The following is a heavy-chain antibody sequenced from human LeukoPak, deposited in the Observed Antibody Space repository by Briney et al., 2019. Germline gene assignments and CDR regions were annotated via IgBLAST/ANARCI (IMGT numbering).Heavy chain of an antibody. Sequence: SKTLSLTCTVSGGSISSYYWSWIRQPPGKGLEWIGYIYYGGSTNYNPSLKSRVTISVDTSKNQFSLKLSSVTAADTAVYYCAREYSSSYYYFDYWGQGTLVTVSS. CDR2: IYYGGST. CDR1: GGSISSYY. J-gene: IGHJ4*02. CDR3: AREYSSSYYYFDY. D-gene: IGHD6-6*01. V-gene: IGHV4-59*01.